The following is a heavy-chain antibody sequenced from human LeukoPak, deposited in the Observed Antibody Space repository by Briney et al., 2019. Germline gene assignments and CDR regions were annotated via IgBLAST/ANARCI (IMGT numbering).Heavy chain of an antibody. J-gene: IGHJ5*02. CDR3: ARVYYYDSRGNFDP. V-gene: IGHV4-59*01. CDR2: IYYSGST. D-gene: IGHD3-22*01. CDR1: GGSISSYY. Sequence: SETLSLTCTVSGGSISSYYWSWIRQPPGKGLEWIGYIYYSGSTNYNPSLKSRGTISVDTSKNQFSLKLSSVTAADTAVYYCARVYYYDSRGNFDPWGQGTLVTVSS.